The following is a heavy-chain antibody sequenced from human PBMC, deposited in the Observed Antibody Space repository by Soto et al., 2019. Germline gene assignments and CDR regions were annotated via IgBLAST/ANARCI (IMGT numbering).Heavy chain of an antibody. J-gene: IGHJ6*02. CDR3: AREDRGYCSSTSCYTTKYYYGMDV. D-gene: IGHD2-2*02. V-gene: IGHV3-7*03. Sequence: GSLRLSCAASGFTFSSYWMSWVRQAPGKGLEWVANIKQDGSEKYYVDSVKGRFTISRDNAKNSLYLQMNSLRAEDTAVYYCAREDRGYCSSTSCYTTKYYYGMDVRGQGTTVTVSS. CDR1: GFTFSSYW. CDR2: IKQDGSEK.